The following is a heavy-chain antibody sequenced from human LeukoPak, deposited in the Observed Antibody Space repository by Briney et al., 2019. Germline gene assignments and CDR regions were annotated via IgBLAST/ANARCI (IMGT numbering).Heavy chain of an antibody. CDR2: ISAYNGNT. V-gene: IGHV1-18*01. CDR3: ATYSSSWSLYDY. Sequence: ASVKVSCKASGYTFTSYGISWVRQAPGQGLEWMGWISAYNGNTNYAQKLQGRVTMTTDTSTSTAYMELRSLRSDDTAVYYCATYSSSWSLYDYWGQGTLVTVSS. CDR1: GYTFTSYG. D-gene: IGHD6-13*01. J-gene: IGHJ4*02.